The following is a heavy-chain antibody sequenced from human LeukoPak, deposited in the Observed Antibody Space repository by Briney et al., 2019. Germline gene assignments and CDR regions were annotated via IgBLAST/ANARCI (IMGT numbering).Heavy chain of an antibody. CDR2: IYISGST. V-gene: IGHV4-4*07. J-gene: IGHJ6*03. CDR3: ARVWGYCSGGSCYYYYYMDV. D-gene: IGHD2-15*01. CDR1: GGSISSYY. Sequence: SETLSLTCTVSGGSISSYYWSWIRQPAGKGLEWIGRIYISGSTNYNPSLKSRVTISVDTSKNQFSLKLSSVTAADTAVYYCARVWGYCSGGSCYYYYYMDVWGKGTTVTVSS.